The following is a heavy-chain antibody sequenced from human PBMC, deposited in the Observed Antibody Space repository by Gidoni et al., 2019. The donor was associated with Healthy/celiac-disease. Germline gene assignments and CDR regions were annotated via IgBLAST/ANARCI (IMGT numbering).Heavy chain of an antibody. CDR1: ITFSSYA. V-gene: IGHV3-23*01. J-gene: IGHJ4*02. CDR2: ISGSGGST. CDR3: AKEGSQVYGDLDY. D-gene: IGHD4-17*01. Sequence: VPPFESGGRLVQPGGSLRPSLCGLGITFSSYAMSWVRQGPGQGRGGVSAISGSGGSTYYADSVKGRFTITRDNTKNTLYQQMNSLRAEETAVYYCAKEGSQVYGDLDYWGQGTLVTVSS.